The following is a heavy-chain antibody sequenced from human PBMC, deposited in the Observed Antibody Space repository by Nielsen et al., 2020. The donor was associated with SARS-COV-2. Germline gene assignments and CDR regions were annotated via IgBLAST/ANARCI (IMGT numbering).Heavy chain of an antibody. CDR2: IGGGGGRT. Sequence: GESLKISCAASGFTLSSYAMTWVRQAPGKGLEWVSGIGGGGGRTNYADSVKGRFSISRDNSKNTLHLQMNSLRAEDTAIYYCVRSALYSSSSRWFDPWGQGTLVTVSS. CDR3: VRSALYSSSSRWFDP. J-gene: IGHJ5*02. V-gene: IGHV3-23*01. CDR1: GFTLSSYA. D-gene: IGHD6-6*01.